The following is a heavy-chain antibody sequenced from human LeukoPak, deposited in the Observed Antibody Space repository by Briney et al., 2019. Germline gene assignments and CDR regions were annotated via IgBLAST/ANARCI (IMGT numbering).Heavy chain of an antibody. CDR2: IYPGDSDT. CDR3: ARQHPSSSSLGAY. V-gene: IGHV5-51*01. J-gene: IGHJ4*02. CDR1: GYSFTNYW. Sequence: PGESLKISCKGSGYSFTNYWIGWVRQTPGKGLEWMGIIYPGDSDTRYSPSFQGQVTISADKSISTAYLQWSSLKTSDSAIYYCARQHPSSSSLGAYWGQGTLVTVSS. D-gene: IGHD6-6*01.